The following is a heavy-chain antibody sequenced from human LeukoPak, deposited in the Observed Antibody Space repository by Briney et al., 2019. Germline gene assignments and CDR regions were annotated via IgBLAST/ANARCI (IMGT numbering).Heavy chain of an antibody. CDR2: INHSGST. CDR3: ARRLLGYCGGGSCYSGYFQH. V-gene: IGHV4-38-2*02. J-gene: IGHJ1*01. CDR1: GYSISSGYY. Sequence: SETLSLTCTVSGYSISSGYYWGWIRQPPGKGLEWIGSINHSGSTNHNPSLKSRVTISVDTSKNQFSLKLSSVTAADTAVYYCARRLLGYCGGGSCYSGYFQHWGQGTLVTVSS. D-gene: IGHD2-15*01.